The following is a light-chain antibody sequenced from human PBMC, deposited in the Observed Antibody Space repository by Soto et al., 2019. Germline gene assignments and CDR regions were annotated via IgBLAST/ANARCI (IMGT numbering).Light chain of an antibody. CDR1: QSVSNAY. V-gene: IGKV3-20*01. Sequence: EIVLTQSPGTLSLSPGERATLSCRASQSVSNAYLAWYQQKSGQAPRLLIYGASSRATGIPDRFSGSGSGTVFITDFTLSISRVEPEDFAVYYCQQYGGSSYTFGQGTKLEIK. CDR2: GAS. CDR3: QQYGGSSYT. J-gene: IGKJ2*01.